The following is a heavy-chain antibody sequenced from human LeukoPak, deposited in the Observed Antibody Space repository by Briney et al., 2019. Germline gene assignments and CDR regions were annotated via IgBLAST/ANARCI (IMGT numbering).Heavy chain of an antibody. CDR1: GGTFSSYA. V-gene: IGHV1-2*02. Sequence: ASVKVSCEASGGTFSSYAISWVRQAPGQGLEWMGWINPNSGGTNYAQKFQGRVTMTRDTSISTAYMELSRLRSDDTAVYYCARDLYYYGSGSYYPSTYYFDYWGQGTLVTVSS. D-gene: IGHD3-10*01. CDR3: ARDLYYYGSGSYYPSTYYFDY. J-gene: IGHJ4*02. CDR2: INPNSGGT.